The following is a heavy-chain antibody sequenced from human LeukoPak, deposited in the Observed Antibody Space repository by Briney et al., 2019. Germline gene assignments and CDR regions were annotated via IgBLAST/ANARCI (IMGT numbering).Heavy chain of an antibody. V-gene: IGHV3-33*01. J-gene: IGHJ3*02. CDR3: ARKGGNQAFDI. Sequence: GGSLRLSCAASGFTFSSYGMHWVRQAPGKGLEWVAVIWYDGSNKYYADSVKGRFTISRDNSENTLYLQMNSLRAEDTAVYYCARKGGNQAFDIWGQGTMVTVSS. CDR1: GFTFSSYG. CDR2: IWYDGSNK. D-gene: IGHD3-16*01.